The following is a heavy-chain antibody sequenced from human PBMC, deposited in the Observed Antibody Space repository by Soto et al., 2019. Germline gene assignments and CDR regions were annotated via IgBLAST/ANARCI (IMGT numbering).Heavy chain of an antibody. J-gene: IGHJ4*02. Sequence: ASVKVSCEASGYTFTSHDMNWVRQATGQGLEWMGWVNPNSGYTGYAQEFQGRVTMTRDTSTGTAYLELSSLRSDDAAMYYCARGITSGYSAYYFDYWGQGTPVTVSS. V-gene: IGHV1-8*01. CDR1: GYTFTSHD. D-gene: IGHD3-22*01. CDR2: VNPNSGYT. CDR3: ARGITSGYSAYYFDY.